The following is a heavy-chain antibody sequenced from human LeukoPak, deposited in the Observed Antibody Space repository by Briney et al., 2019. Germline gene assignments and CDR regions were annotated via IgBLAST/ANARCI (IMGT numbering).Heavy chain of an antibody. D-gene: IGHD3-10*01. CDR1: GGSFSGYY. CDR2: INHSGST. V-gene: IGHV4-34*01. CDR3: ARVYPPRSYYYGSGSYYRPGDYLDY. Sequence: PSETLSLTCAVYGGSFSGYYWSWIRQPPGKGLEWIGEINHSGSTNSNPSLKSGVTISVDTSKNQFSLQLSSVTAADTAVYYCARVYPPRSYYYGSGSYYRPGDYLDYWGQGTLVTVSS. J-gene: IGHJ4*02.